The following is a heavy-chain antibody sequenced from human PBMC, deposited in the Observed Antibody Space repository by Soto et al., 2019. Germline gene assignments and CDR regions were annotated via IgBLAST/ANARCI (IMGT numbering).Heavy chain of an antibody. CDR3: ARGIAVAGTLNWFDP. CDR2: INPSGGST. Sequence: ASVKVSCKASGYTFTSYYMHWVRQAPGQGLEWMGIINPSGGSTSYAQKFQGRVTMTRDTSTSTVYMGLSSLRSEDTAVYYCARGIAVAGTLNWFDPWGQGTLVTVSS. CDR1: GYTFTSYY. D-gene: IGHD6-19*01. J-gene: IGHJ5*02. V-gene: IGHV1-46*01.